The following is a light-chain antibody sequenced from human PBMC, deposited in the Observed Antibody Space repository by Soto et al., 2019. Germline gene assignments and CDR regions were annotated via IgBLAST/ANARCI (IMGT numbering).Light chain of an antibody. J-gene: IGLJ2*01. Sequence: QSVLTQPASVSGSPGQSITISCTGTSGDVGAYNYVSWYQQHPGKAPKLMIYEVSSRPSGVSNRFSGSRSGNTASLTISGLRAEDEGEYYCASYTGSTTLVLFGGGTKLTVL. V-gene: IGLV2-14*01. CDR3: ASYTGSTTLVL. CDR1: SGDVGAYNY. CDR2: EVS.